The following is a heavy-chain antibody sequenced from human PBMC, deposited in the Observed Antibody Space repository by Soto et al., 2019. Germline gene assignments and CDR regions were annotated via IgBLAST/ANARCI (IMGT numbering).Heavy chain of an antibody. CDR2: IWYDGSYK. Sequence: PGGSLRLSCAASGFSFNNHGMHWVRQAPGKGLEWVAVIWYDGSYKYYADSVKGRFTISRDNSKNTLYLQMDSLRAEDTALYYCAKALSTYCTADSCYSSGFDFWGPGTMVTVSS. J-gene: IGHJ3*01. D-gene: IGHD2-15*01. V-gene: IGHV3-30*02. CDR3: AKALSTYCTADSCYSSGFDF. CDR1: GFSFNNHG.